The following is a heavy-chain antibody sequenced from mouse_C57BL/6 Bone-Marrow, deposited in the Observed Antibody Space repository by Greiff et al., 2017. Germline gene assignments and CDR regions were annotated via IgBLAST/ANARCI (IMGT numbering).Heavy chain of an antibody. D-gene: IGHD2-2*01. J-gene: IGHJ3*01. CDR1: GFNIKDYY. CDR3: TSSYGSCWLAY. Sequence: EVKLQESGAELVRPGASVKLSCTASGFNIKDYYMHWVKQRPEQGLEWIGRIDPEDGDTEYAPKFQGKATMTADTSSNTAYLQLSSLTSVDTAVYSCTSSYGSCWLAYWGQGTLVTVSA. V-gene: IGHV14-1*01. CDR2: IDPEDGDT.